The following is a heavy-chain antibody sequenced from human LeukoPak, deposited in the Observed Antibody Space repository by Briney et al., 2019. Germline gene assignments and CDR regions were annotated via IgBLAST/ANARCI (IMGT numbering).Heavy chain of an antibody. Sequence: SETLSLTCAVSGYSISSGYYWGWIRQPPGKGLEWIGIIYHGGSTYYHPSLKSRVIISVDTSKNQFSLKMRSMTAADTAVYFCAKDSTGWYKGNRFDPWGQGTLVTVSS. CDR2: IYHGGST. J-gene: IGHJ5*02. V-gene: IGHV4-38-2*02. CDR3: AKDSTGWYKGNRFDP. D-gene: IGHD6-19*01. CDR1: GYSISSGYY.